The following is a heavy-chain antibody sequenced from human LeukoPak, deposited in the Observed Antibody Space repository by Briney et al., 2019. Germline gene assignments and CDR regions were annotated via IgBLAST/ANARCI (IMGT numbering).Heavy chain of an antibody. J-gene: IGHJ4*02. CDR3: ARDRDCGTYRGAFDY. Sequence: GGSLRLSCAASGFTFNNHAMHWVRQAPGKGLEWVAVISYDRSITYYAASVKGRFTISRDNAKNSLYLQMNSLRVEDTAVYYCARDRDCGTYRGAFDYWGQGILVTVSS. V-gene: IGHV3-30*04. CDR2: ISYDRSIT. D-gene: IGHD1-26*01. CDR1: GFTFNNHA.